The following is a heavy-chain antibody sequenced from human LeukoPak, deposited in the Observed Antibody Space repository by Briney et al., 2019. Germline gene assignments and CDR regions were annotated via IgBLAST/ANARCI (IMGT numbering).Heavy chain of an antibody. J-gene: IGHJ4*02. Sequence: PSETLSLTCTVSGGSISSYYWSWIRQPAGKGLEWIGRIYTSGSTNYNPSLKSRVSTSVDTSKSHFYLTLTSVTAADTAVYFCARASFASGSYYFELWGQGTLIIVSS. CDR2: IYTSGST. D-gene: IGHD3-10*01. CDR1: GGSISSYY. CDR3: ARASFASGSYYFEL. V-gene: IGHV4-4*07.